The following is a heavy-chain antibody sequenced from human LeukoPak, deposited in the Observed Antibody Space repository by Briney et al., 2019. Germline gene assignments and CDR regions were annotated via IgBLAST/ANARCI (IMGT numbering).Heavy chain of an antibody. Sequence: GASVKVSCQVSGSTLTDLSIHWVRQAPGKGLEYVGGSDPEDGETFRAQNFQGRVTMTEDTSIDTAYMELSSLRSEDTAVYYCVTDRARLFWYFDLWGRGSLVTVSS. CDR2: SDPEDGET. V-gene: IGHV1-24*01. CDR3: VTDRARLFWYFDL. J-gene: IGHJ2*01. D-gene: IGHD2-21*02. CDR1: GSTLTDLS.